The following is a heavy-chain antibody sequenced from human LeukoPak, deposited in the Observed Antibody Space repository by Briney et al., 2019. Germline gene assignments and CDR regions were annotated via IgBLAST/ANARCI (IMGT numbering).Heavy chain of an antibody. CDR1: GFTFSDYY. D-gene: IGHD2-15*01. V-gene: IGHV3-11*01. CDR3: ARGYCSGGSCERDYYYYGTDV. Sequence: GGSLRLSCAASGFTFSDYYMSWIRQAPGKGLEWVSYISSSGSTIYYADSVKGRFTISRDNAKNSLYLQMNSLRAEDTAVYYCARGYCSGGSCERDYYYYGTDVWGQGTTVTVSS. CDR2: ISSSGSTI. J-gene: IGHJ6*02.